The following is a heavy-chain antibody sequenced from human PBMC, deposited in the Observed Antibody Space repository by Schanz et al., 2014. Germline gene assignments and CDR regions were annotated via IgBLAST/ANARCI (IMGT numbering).Heavy chain of an antibody. J-gene: IGHJ3*02. CDR1: GYTFTTYY. Sequence: QVQLVQSGAEVKKPGASVKVYCKASGYTFTTYYLHWVRQAPGQGLEWMGIINPSGGSTDYAQKFQGRVTMTRDTSTTTVYMDLSSLISEDTAVYYCAFDRDDAYDIWGQGTTVTVSS. D-gene: IGHD3-9*01. CDR3: AFDRDDAYDI. V-gene: IGHV1-46*01. CDR2: INPSGGST.